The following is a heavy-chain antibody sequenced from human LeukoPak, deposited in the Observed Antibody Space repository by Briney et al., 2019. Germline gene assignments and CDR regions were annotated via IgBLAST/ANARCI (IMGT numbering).Heavy chain of an antibody. J-gene: IGHJ3*02. Sequence: ASVKVSCKASGYTFTGYYMHWVRQAPGQRLEWMGWINPNSSGTNYAQKFQGRVTMTRDTSISTAYMELSRLRSDDTAVYYCARVIAAAGLDAFDIWGQGTMVTVSS. CDR1: GYTFTGYY. V-gene: IGHV1-2*02. D-gene: IGHD6-13*01. CDR2: INPNSSGT. CDR3: ARVIAAAGLDAFDI.